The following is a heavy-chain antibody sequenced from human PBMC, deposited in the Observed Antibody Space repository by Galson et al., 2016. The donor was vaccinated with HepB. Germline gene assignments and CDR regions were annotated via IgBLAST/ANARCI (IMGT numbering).Heavy chain of an antibody. CDR1: GGSMSSDDYY. CDR3: ARDQVREDDSLTDYYYPSWYFDL. CDR2: IHSSGST. V-gene: IGHV4-31*03. D-gene: IGHD3-9*01. Sequence: TLSLTCTVSGGSMSSDDYYWTWIRQRPGKGLEWIGYIHSSGSTYYNPSLKSRLTMSVDTSKSQFSLKLKSVTAADTAVYYCARDQVREDDSLTDYYYPSWYFDLWGRGTLVTVSS. J-gene: IGHJ2*01.